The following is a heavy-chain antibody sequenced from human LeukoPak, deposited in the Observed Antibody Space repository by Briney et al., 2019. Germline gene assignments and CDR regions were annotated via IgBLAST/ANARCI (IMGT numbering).Heavy chain of an antibody. CDR1: GGSISSYY. CDR3: ARQREERDTFYYYYYMDV. Sequence: SETLSLTCTVSGGSISSYYWSWIRQPPGKGLEWIGYIYTSGSTNYNPSLKSRVTISVDTSKNQFSLELSSVTAADTAVYYCARQREERDTFYYYYYMDVWGKGTTVTVSS. V-gene: IGHV4-4*09. D-gene: IGHD5-24*01. CDR2: IYTSGST. J-gene: IGHJ6*03.